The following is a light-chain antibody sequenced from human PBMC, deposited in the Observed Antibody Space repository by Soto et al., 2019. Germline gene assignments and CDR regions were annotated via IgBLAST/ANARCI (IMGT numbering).Light chain of an antibody. CDR2: GAS. J-gene: IGKJ5*01. Sequence: EIVLTQSPGTLSLSPGERATLSCRAIQSVSSSYLAWYQQKPGQAPRLLIYGASTRATGIPARFSGSGSGTEFTLTISSLQSEDFAVYYCQQYNSWPPITFGQGTRLEIK. CDR1: QSVSSSY. V-gene: IGKV3-15*01. CDR3: QQYNSWPPIT.